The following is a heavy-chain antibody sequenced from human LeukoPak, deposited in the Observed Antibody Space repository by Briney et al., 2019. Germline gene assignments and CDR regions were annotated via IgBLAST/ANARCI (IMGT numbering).Heavy chain of an antibody. CDR3: VKMGMRELLSPSDY. V-gene: IGHV3-23*01. D-gene: IGHD1-26*01. J-gene: IGHJ4*02. CDR1: GFTFSACP. Sequence: EGSLRLSCAASGFTFSACPMGWVRQAPGMGLEWVSTITAGPGTGTYYADSVEGRFTISRNNSKNTLYLQLNSLRAEDTAVYYCVKMGMRELLSPSDYWGQGSLVTVSS. CDR2: ITAGPGTGT.